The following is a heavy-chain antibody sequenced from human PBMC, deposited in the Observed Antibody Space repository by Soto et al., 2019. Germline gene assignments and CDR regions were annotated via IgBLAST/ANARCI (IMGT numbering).Heavy chain of an antibody. J-gene: IGHJ4*02. Sequence: QVQLVESGGGVVQPGRSLRLSCAASGFTFSSYGMHWVRQAPGKGLEWVAVISYDGSNKYYADSVKGRFTISRDNSKNTLYLQMNSLRAEDTAVYYCAKDPDSGSGYYPFDYWGQGTLVTVSS. CDR2: ISYDGSNK. CDR1: GFTFSSYG. D-gene: IGHD3-22*01. CDR3: AKDPDSGSGYYPFDY. V-gene: IGHV3-30*18.